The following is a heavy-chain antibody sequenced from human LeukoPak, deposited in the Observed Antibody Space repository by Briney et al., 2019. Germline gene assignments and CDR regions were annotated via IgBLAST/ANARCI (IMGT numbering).Heavy chain of an antibody. CDR2: ISSNGGST. J-gene: IGHJ4*02. V-gene: IGHV3-64*01. CDR1: GFTLSSYA. D-gene: IGHD5-18*01. Sequence: PGGSLRLSCAASGFTLSSYAMHWVRQAPGKGLEYVSAISSNGGSTYYANSVKGRFTISRDNSKDTLYLQMGSLRAEDMAVYYCAKPAMFKLSEYTFDYWGKETLLTASS. CDR3: AKPAMFKLSEYTFDY.